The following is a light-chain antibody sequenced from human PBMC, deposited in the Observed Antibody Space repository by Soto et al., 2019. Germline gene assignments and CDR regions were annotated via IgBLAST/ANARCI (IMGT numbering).Light chain of an antibody. V-gene: IGKV3-20*01. CDR2: GAS. Sequence: EIVLTQSPGTLSLSPRERATLSCRASQSVSRTYMAWYQQKPGQAPRLLIYGASNRATGIPDRFSGSGSGTGFTLTIGGLEPEDFAVYYCQQYGSSPQTFGQGTRLEIK. J-gene: IGKJ2*01. CDR1: QSVSRTY. CDR3: QQYGSSPQT.